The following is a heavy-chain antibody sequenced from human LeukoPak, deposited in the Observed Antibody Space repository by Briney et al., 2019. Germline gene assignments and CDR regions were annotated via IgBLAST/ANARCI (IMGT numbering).Heavy chain of an antibody. V-gene: IGHV4-34*01. Sequence: NPSETLSLTCAVYGGSFSGYYWSWIRQPPGKGLEWIGEINHSGSTNYNPSLKSRVTISVDTSKNQVSLKLNSVTAADTAMYYCARKGLATVRNYYFYYYMDVWDKGTTVTVSS. CDR3: ARKGLATVRNYYFYYYMDV. CDR1: GGSFSGYY. J-gene: IGHJ6*03. CDR2: INHSGST. D-gene: IGHD5-24*01.